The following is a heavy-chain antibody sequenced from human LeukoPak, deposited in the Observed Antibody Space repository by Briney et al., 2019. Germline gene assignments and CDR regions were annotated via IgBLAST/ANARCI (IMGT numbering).Heavy chain of an antibody. J-gene: IGHJ6*02. Sequence: GRSLRLSCAASGFTFSSYAMHWVRQAPGKGLEWVAVISYDGSNKYYADSVKGRFTISRDNSKNTLYLQMNSLRAEDTAVYYCARDGSGYGFLENGMDVWGQGTTVTVSS. V-gene: IGHV3-30*04. CDR1: GFTFSSYA. CDR2: ISYDGSNK. D-gene: IGHD5-12*01. CDR3: ARDGSGYGFLENGMDV.